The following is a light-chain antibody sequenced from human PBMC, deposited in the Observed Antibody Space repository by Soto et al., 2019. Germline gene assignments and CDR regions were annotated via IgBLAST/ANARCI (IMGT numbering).Light chain of an antibody. Sequence: QSALTQPASVSGSPGQSITISCTGTSNDVGGYNHVSWYQQHPGKAPKLIIYEVSYRPSGVSNRFSGSKSGNTASLTISVLQAEDEADYYCNSYRSTDTVVFGGGTKLTVL. CDR1: SNDVGGYNH. CDR2: EVS. V-gene: IGLV2-14*01. CDR3: NSYRSTDTVV. J-gene: IGLJ2*01.